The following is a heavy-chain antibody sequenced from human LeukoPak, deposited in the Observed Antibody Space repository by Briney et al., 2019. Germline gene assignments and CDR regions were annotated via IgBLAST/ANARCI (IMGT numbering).Heavy chain of an antibody. Sequence: PGGSLRLSCAASGFTFSSYWMHWVRQAPGKGLVWVSRINSDGSSTSYADSVKGRFTISRDNAKNTMYLQMNRLRAEDTAVYYCARCPSMVKGILSYNWFDPWGQGTLVTVSS. CDR3: ARCPSMVKGILSYNWFDP. J-gene: IGHJ5*02. CDR2: INSDGSST. CDR1: GFTFSSYW. V-gene: IGHV3-74*01. D-gene: IGHD5-18*01.